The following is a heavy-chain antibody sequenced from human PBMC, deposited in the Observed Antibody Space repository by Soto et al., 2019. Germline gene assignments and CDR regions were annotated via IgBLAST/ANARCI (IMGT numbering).Heavy chain of an antibody. J-gene: IGHJ4*02. D-gene: IGHD3-3*01. CDR1: GGSVSSGSYY. Sequence: SETLSLTCTVSGGSVSSGSYYWSWIRQPPGKGLEWIGYIYYSGSTNYNPSLKSRVTISVDTSKNQFSLKLSSVTAADTAVYYCARLLYYDFWSGYSAWGQGTLVTVSS. CDR2: IYYSGST. V-gene: IGHV4-61*01. CDR3: ARLLYYDFWSGYSA.